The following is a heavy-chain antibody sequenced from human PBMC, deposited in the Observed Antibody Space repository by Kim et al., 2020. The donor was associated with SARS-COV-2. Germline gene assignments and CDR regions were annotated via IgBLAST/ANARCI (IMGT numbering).Heavy chain of an antibody. CDR2: FCYNNRT. V-gene: IGHV4-59*08. CDR1: GASISDDY. Sequence: SETLSLTCTISGASISDDYWTWIRQPPGKGLERIWYFCYNNRTSYNHSLTSRVSMSLYASRNQFSLYLNSVTAADTAVAYYACLPDATGWPFDYGD. J-gene: IGHJ4*01. CDR3: ACLPDATGWPFDY. D-gene: IGHD6-19*01.